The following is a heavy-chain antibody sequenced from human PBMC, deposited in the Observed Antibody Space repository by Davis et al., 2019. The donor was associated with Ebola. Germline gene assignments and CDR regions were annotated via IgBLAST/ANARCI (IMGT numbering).Heavy chain of an antibody. CDR3: ARECGGSCYYAFDI. CDR2: IYYSWST. V-gene: IGHV4-59*01. CDR1: GGSISSYY. Sequence: SETLSLTCTVSGGSISSYYWSWIRQPPGKGLEWIGYIYYSWSTNYNPSLKSRVTISVDTSKNQFSLKLSSVTAADTAVYYCARECGGSCYYAFDIWGQGTMVTVSS. J-gene: IGHJ3*02. D-gene: IGHD2-15*01.